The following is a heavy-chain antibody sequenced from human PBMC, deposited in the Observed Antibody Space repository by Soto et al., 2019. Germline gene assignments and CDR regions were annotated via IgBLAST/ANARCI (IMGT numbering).Heavy chain of an antibody. Sequence: NPSXTLSLTGTVSGGSISSGDYYWSLIRQPPGKGLEWIGSIYYSGSTYYNPSLKSRVTISVDTSKNQFSLKLNSVTAADTAVYYCASRHSSPYFDYWGQGTLVTVSS. CDR2: IYYSGST. CDR1: GGSISSGDYY. CDR3: ASRHSSPYFDY. V-gene: IGHV4-30-4*01. D-gene: IGHD6-13*01. J-gene: IGHJ4*02.